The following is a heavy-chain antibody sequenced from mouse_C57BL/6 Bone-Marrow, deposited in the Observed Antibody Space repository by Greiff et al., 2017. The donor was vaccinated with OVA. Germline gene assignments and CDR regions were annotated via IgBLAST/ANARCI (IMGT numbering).Heavy chain of an antibody. CDR2: IYPGGGYT. CDR1: GYTFTNYW. V-gene: IGHV1-63*01. CDR3: ARSDGRPFAY. Sequence: QVQLKESGAELVRPGTSVKMSCKASGYTFTNYWIGWAKQRPGHGLEWIGDIYPGGGYTNYNEKFKGKATLTADKSSSTAYMQFSSLTSEDSAIYYCARSDGRPFAYWGQGTLVTVSA. D-gene: IGHD1-1*01. J-gene: IGHJ3*01.